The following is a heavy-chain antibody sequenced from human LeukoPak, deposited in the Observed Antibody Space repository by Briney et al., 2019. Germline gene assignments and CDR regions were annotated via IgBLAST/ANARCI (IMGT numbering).Heavy chain of an antibody. V-gene: IGHV3-48*04. Sequence: EGSLRLSCAASGFTLSSYSMNWVRQAPGKGLEWVSYISSSSSTIYYADSVKGRFTISRDNAKNSLYLQMNSLRAEDTAVYYCARDLCSGGSCYFGYGMDVWGQGTTVTVSS. CDR2: ISSSSSTI. CDR1: GFTLSSYS. D-gene: IGHD2-15*01. CDR3: ARDLCSGGSCYFGYGMDV. J-gene: IGHJ6*02.